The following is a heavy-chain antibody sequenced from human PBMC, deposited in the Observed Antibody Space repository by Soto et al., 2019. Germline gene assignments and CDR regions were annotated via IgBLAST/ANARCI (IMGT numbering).Heavy chain of an antibody. CDR2: IFHTGST. D-gene: IGHD4-17*01. CDR1: GDSVRRSGYS. Sequence: SETLSLTCAVSGDSVRRSGYSWSWIRQPPGKGLEWIGYIFHTGSTYYNLSLRGRATISVDRSKNQFSLKLSSVTAADTAVYYCASHYGDCEYYEYWGQGTQVTVSS. CDR3: ASHYGDCEYYEY. V-gene: IGHV4-30-2*01. J-gene: IGHJ4*02.